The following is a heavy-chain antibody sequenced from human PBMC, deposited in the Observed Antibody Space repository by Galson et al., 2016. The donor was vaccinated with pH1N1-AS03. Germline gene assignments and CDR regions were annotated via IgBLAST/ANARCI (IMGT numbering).Heavy chain of an antibody. V-gene: IGHV1-24*01. CDR2: FDRENAKR. J-gene: IGHJ6*02. CDR1: GYTLTESS. CDR3: SVTIASTWSFPFDTHD. D-gene: IGHD6-13*01. Sequence: SVKVSCKVSGYTLTESSMHWVRQAPGKGLQWMGGFDRENAKRTYAQGFPGRLTMTEDTSTDTAYMALSNLRSEDTAMYYCSVTIASTWSFPFDTHDWGQGTTVTVSS.